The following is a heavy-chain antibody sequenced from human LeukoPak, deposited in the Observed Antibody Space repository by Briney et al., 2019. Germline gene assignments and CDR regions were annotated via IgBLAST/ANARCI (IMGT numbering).Heavy chain of an antibody. D-gene: IGHD3-10*01. V-gene: IGHV1-18*01. CDR2: ISAYNGNT. CDR1: GYTFTSYG. CDR3: ARHNARLRGWIGEVDF. Sequence: ASVKVSCKASGYTFTSYGISWVRQAPGQGLEWMGWISAYNGNTNYAQKPQGRVTMTTDTSTSTAYMELRSLRSDDTAVYYCARHNARLRGWIGEVDFWGQGALVTVSS. J-gene: IGHJ4*02.